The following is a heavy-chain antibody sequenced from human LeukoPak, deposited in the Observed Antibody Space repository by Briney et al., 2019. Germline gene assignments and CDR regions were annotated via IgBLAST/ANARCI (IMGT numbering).Heavy chain of an antibody. CDR3: AKDRCSGGSCYYFDY. D-gene: IGHD2-15*01. Sequence: SQTLSLTCTVSGGSIGSGDSYWNWIRQPPGKGLEWIAYIYYSGISYYTPSLQSRITMSVDSSKNQFSLNLRSVTAADTAIYYCAKDRCSGGSCYYFDYWGQGTLVTVSS. CDR2: IYYSGIS. J-gene: IGHJ4*02. V-gene: IGHV4-30-4*01. CDR1: GGSIGSGDSY.